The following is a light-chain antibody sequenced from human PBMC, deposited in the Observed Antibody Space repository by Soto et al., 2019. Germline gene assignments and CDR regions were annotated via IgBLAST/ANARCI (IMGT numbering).Light chain of an antibody. CDR2: GAS. CDR1: QSVSSK. CDR3: HQYNNWPPYT. Sequence: EIVMTQSPATLSVSPGERATLSCRASQSVSSKLAWYQQKPGQAPRLLIYGASTRATGIPARFSGSGSGTNFTLTISSLQSEDFAVYYCHQYNNWPPYTFGQGTKLEIK. V-gene: IGKV3-15*01. J-gene: IGKJ2*01.